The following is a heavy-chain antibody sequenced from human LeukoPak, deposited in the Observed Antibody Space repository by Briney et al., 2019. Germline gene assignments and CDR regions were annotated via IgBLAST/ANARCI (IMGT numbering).Heavy chain of an antibody. CDR1: GYTFTGYY. CDR2: INPNSGGT. CDR3: ARDLARITMVRGVIPGMDV. Sequence: ASVKVSCKASGYTFTGYYMHWVRQAPGQGLEWMGWINPNSGGTNYAQKFQGRVTMTRDTSISTAYMEPSRLRSDDTAVYYCARDLARITMVRGVIPGMDVWGQGTTVTVSS. V-gene: IGHV1-2*02. J-gene: IGHJ6*02. D-gene: IGHD3-10*01.